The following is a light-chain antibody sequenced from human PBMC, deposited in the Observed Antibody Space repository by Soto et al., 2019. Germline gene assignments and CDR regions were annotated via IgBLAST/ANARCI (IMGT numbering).Light chain of an antibody. Sequence: QSALTQPASVSGSPGQSITISCTGTSSDVGGYNYVSWYQQHPGKAPKLMIYEVSNRPSGVSNRFSGSKSGNTASLTISGVQPDDEADDYCSSYTSSSTLVVFGGGTKLTVL. CDR2: EVS. CDR3: SSYTSSSTLVV. CDR1: SSDVGGYNY. V-gene: IGLV2-14*01. J-gene: IGLJ2*01.